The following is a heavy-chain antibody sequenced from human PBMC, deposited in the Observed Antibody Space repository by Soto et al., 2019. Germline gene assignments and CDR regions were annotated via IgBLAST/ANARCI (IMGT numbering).Heavy chain of an antibody. Sequence: EVQLVESGGGLVQPGGSLRLSCAASGFTFSSYAMHWVHQAPGKGLEYVSAISSNGGSTYYANSVKGRFTISRDNSKNTLYLQMGSLRAEDMAVYYCARGGTTDAFDIWGQGTMVTVSS. J-gene: IGHJ3*02. V-gene: IGHV3-64*01. CDR3: ARGGTTDAFDI. D-gene: IGHD2-15*01. CDR2: ISSNGGST. CDR1: GFTFSSYA.